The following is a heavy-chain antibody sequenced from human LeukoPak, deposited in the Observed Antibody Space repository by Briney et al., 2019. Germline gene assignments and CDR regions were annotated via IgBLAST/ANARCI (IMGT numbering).Heavy chain of an antibody. V-gene: IGHV4-39*01. CDR1: GGSVSSSSSY. Sequence: SETLSLTCTVSGGSVSSSSSYWAWIRQPPGRGLEWIGSVYYSGTTYYNTSLESRVTISEDTSRNRFSLMLSSVTAADTTVYYCVRQNSDYYYYYLDVWGEGTTVIVSS. CDR3: VRQNSDYYYYYLDV. CDR2: VYYSGTT. D-gene: IGHD1-7*01. J-gene: IGHJ6*03.